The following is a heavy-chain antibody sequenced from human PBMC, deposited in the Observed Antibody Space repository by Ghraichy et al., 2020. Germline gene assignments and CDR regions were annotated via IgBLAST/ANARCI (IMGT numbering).Heavy chain of an antibody. J-gene: IGHJ4*02. Sequence: SETLSLTCTVSTDSMRSNHWTWIRQPPGGGLEWIGYIFYTGTTNYNPSLKSRVTISIDMSKSQFSLKLSSVTAADTAVYYCARRDCSTGRCSFDFWGQGTLVTVSS. D-gene: IGHD2-15*01. V-gene: IGHV4-59*08. CDR3: ARRDCSTGRCSFDF. CDR1: TDSMRSNH. CDR2: IFYTGTT.